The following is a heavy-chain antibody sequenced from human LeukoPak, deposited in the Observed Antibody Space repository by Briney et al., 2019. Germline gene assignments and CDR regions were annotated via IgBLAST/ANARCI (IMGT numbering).Heavy chain of an antibody. CDR2: ISYDGSNK. V-gene: IGHV3-30-3*01. CDR1: GFTFTNYW. Sequence: GGSLRLSCAASGFTFTNYWMHWVRQAPGKGLEWVAVISYDGSNKYYADSVKGRFTISRDNSKNTLYLQMNSLRAEDTAVYYCARDPGGVYCSSTSCYKFDYWGQGTLVTVSS. D-gene: IGHD2-2*02. J-gene: IGHJ4*02. CDR3: ARDPGGVYCSSTSCYKFDY.